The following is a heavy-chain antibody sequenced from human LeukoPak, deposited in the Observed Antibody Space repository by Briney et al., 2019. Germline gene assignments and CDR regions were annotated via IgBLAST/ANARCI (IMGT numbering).Heavy chain of an antibody. J-gene: IGHJ4*02. D-gene: IGHD2-8*02. CDR3: ARANRAWSSFDY. V-gene: IGHV3-48*03. Sequence: GGSLRLSCAASGFTFSSYEMDWVRQAPGKGLEWVSYISSSGSTIYYADSVKGRFTISRDNAKNSLYLQMNSLRAEDTAVYYCARANRAWSSFDYWGQGTLVTVSS. CDR2: ISSSGSTI. CDR1: GFTFSSYE.